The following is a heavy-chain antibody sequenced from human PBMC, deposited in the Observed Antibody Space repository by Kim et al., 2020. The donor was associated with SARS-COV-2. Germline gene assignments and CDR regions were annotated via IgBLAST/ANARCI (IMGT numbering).Heavy chain of an antibody. D-gene: IGHD2-15*01. CDR2: IYYSGRT. CDR3: ASAKDISYFDY. CDR1: GGSISSYY. J-gene: IGHJ4*02. V-gene: IGHV4-59*13. Sequence: SETLSLTCTISGGSISSYYWNWIRQPPGKGLEWIGYIYYSGRTNYNPSLKSRVTISVDTSKNQFSLRLTSVIAADTAVYFCASAKDISYFDYWGQGTLVT.